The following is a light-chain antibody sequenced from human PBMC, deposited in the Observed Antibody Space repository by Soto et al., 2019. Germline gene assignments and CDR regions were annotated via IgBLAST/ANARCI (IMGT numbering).Light chain of an antibody. Sequence: QSVLTQPASVSGSPGQSITIPCTGTSSDVGGYNYVSWYQQHPGKAPKLMIYDVSNRPSGVSNRFSGSKSGNTASLTISGLQAVDEADYYCSSYTSSSTLSYVFGTGTKVAVL. CDR2: DVS. J-gene: IGLJ1*01. CDR3: SSYTSSSTLSYV. CDR1: SSDVGGYNY. V-gene: IGLV2-14*01.